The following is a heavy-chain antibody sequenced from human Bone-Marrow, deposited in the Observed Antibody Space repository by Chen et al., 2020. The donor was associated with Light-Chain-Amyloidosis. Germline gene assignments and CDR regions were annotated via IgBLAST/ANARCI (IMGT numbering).Heavy chain of an antibody. V-gene: IGHV3-48*03. CDR2: ISSSSRTT. D-gene: IGHD3-16*01. Sequence: EVQLVESGGGLVQPGGSLRLSCAASGFTFRSYEMNWVRQAPGKGLEWVSYISSSSRTTYYTDSVKGRFTISRDNAKNSLYLQMNSLRAEDTAVYYCARDPDRGAYGRLDYGIDVWGQGTTVTVSS. CDR1: GFTFRSYE. J-gene: IGHJ6*02. CDR3: ARDPDRGAYGRLDYGIDV.